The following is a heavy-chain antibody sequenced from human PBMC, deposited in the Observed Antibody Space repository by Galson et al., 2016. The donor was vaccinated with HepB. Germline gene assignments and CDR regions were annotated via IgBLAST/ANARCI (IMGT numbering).Heavy chain of an antibody. CDR1: GFTFSSYS. CDR2: ISSSSSYI. Sequence: SLRLSCAASGFTFSSYSMNWVRQAPGKGLEWVSFISSSSSYIYYADSVKGRFTISRDNAKNSVYLLMNGLRAEDTALYYCARVNTGTVTWHMDVWGQGTTVTVSS. V-gene: IGHV3-21*01. J-gene: IGHJ6*02. D-gene: IGHD4-17*01. CDR3: ARVNTGTVTWHMDV.